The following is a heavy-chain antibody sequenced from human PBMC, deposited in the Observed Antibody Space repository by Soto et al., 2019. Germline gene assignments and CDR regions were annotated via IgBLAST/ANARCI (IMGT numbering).Heavy chain of an antibody. D-gene: IGHD3-3*01. CDR1: GFTFSSYA. J-gene: IGHJ4*02. Sequence: PGGSLRLSCAASGFTFSSYAMSWVRQAPGKGLEWVSTIAGSGGGTYYADSVKGRFSISRDNSKNTLYLQMNSLRAEDTAVYYCATASEESFFPAHTFDYWGQGTMVTASS. CDR3: ATASEESFFPAHTFDY. CDR2: IAGSGGGT. V-gene: IGHV3-23*01.